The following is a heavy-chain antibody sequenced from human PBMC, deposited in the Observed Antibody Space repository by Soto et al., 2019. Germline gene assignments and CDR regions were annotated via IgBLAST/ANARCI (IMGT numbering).Heavy chain of an antibody. CDR2: ISGSGGST. Sequence: PGGSLRLSCAASGFTLSSYAMSWVRQAPGKGLEWVSAISGSGGSTYYADSVKGRFTISRDNSKNTLYLQMNSLRAEDTAVYYCARRAYYYDSSGYYSYNWFDPWGQGTLVTVSS. V-gene: IGHV3-23*01. CDR3: ARRAYYYDSSGYYSYNWFDP. CDR1: GFTLSSYA. D-gene: IGHD3-22*01. J-gene: IGHJ5*02.